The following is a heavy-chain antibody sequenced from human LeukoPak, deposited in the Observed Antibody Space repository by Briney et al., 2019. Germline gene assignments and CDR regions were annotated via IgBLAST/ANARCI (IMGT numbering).Heavy chain of an antibody. CDR2: ISAYNGNT. D-gene: IGHD3-3*01. CDR1: GYTFTSYG. J-gene: IGHJ5*02. CDR3: PIAQYYDFWSGIPLLFDP. Sequence: ASVKVSCKASGYTFTSYGISWVRQAPGQGLEWMGWISAYNGNTNYAQKLQGRVTMTTDTSTSTAYVELRSLRSDDTAVYYCPIAQYYDFWSGIPLLFDPCGQGTLVTVSS. V-gene: IGHV1-18*01.